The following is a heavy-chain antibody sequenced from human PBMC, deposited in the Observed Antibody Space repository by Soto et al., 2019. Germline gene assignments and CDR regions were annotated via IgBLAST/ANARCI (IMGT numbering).Heavy chain of an antibody. CDR1: GSTYTSYD. J-gene: IGHJ6*03. CDR2: MNPNSGNT. CDR3: ARVRRTMVRGVVNYYYYYMDV. Sequence: ASVKVSCKASGSTYTSYDSNEVRQHTEQRLAKSRWMNPNSGNTGYAQKFQGRVTMTRNTSISTAYMELSSLRSEDTAVYYCARVRRTMVRGVVNYYYYYMDVWGKGTTVTVSS. D-gene: IGHD3-10*01. V-gene: IGHV1-8*02.